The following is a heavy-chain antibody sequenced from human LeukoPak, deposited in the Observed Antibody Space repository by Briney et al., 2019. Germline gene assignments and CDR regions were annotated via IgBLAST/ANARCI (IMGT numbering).Heavy chain of an antibody. V-gene: IGHV1-46*01. CDR3: ARDQEGFDY. J-gene: IGHJ4*02. CDR2: IYPRDGST. CDR1: EYTFTSNY. Sequence: VASVKVSCKASEYTFTSNYIHWVRQAPGQGLEWMGLIYPRDGSTSYAQKFQGRVTVTRDTSTSTVYMELSGLRSEDTAVYYCARDQEGFDYWGQGTLVTVSS.